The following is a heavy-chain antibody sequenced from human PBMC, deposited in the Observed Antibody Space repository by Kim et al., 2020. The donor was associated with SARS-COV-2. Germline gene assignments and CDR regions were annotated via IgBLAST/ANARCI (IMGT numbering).Heavy chain of an antibody. J-gene: IGHJ4*02. D-gene: IGHD3-10*01. Sequence: GGSLRLSCAASGFTFSSYGMHWVRQAPGKGLEWVAVISYDGSNKYYADSVKGRFTISRDNSKNTLYLQMKSLRAEDTAVYYCAEDRGAGSGSIFDYWGQGTLVTVSS. CDR1: GFTFSSYG. CDR2: ISYDGSNK. V-gene: IGHV3-30*18. CDR3: AEDRGAGSGSIFDY.